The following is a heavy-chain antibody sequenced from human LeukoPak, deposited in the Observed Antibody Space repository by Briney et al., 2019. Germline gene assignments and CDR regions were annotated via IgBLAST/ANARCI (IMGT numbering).Heavy chain of an antibody. V-gene: IGHV3-74*01. D-gene: IGHD6-13*01. CDR1: GFTFSSYW. CDR2: INSDGSST. CDR3: ARGGYSTRIENYYYYGMDV. J-gene: IGHJ6*02. Sequence: SGGSLRLSCAASGFTFSSYWMHWVRKDPGKGLVWVSRINSDGSSTSYADSVKGRFTISRDNAKNTLYLQMNSLRAEDTAVYYCARGGYSTRIENYYYYGMDVWGQGTTVTVTS.